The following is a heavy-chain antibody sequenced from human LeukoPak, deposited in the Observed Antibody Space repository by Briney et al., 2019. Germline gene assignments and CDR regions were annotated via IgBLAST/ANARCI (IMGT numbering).Heavy chain of an antibody. CDR3: AKTVAARPNWFDP. CDR1: GVTFSSYA. V-gene: IGHV3-23*01. CDR2: INGSGGST. Sequence: PGGSLRLTCAASGVTFSSYAMSWVRQAPGKGLEWVSAINGSGGSTYYADSVKGRFTISRDNSKNTLYLQMNSLRAQDTAVYYCAKTVAARPNWFDPWGQGTLVTVSS. D-gene: IGHD6-6*01. J-gene: IGHJ5*02.